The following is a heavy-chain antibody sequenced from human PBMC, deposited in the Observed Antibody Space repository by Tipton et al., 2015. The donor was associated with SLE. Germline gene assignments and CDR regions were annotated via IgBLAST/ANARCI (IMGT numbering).Heavy chain of an antibody. CDR2: IYSSEIT. V-gene: IGHV4-4*07. CDR3: ARDFQPQAFDL. Sequence: TLSLTCTVSGDSIVSYYWSWIRQPAGKGLEWFGRIYSSEITNYNPSFKSRVTMSVDTSKNQFSLKLSSVTAADTAVYYCARDFQPQAFDLWGQGTMVTVSS. CDR1: GDSIVSYY. J-gene: IGHJ3*01.